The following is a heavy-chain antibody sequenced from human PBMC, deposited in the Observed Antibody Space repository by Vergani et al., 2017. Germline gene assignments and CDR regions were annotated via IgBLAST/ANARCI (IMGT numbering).Heavy chain of an antibody. J-gene: IGHJ4*02. CDR3: VKDAGSYKYFFDS. Sequence: EVQLLESGGSLKQPGGSVRLSCAASGFKFSTYAMHWVRQAAGKGLEWVSALTGGGRSTYYADSFKGRFIISRDNSRDTLYLQMNSLRPEDTATYYCVKDAGSYKYFFDSLGQGTLVTVSS. V-gene: IGHV3-23*01. D-gene: IGHD1-26*01. CDR1: GFKFSTYA. CDR2: LTGGGRST.